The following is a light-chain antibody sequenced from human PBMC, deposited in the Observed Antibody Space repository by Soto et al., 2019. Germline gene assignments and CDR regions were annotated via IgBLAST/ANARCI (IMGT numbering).Light chain of an antibody. CDR3: QSYDSSLSGWV. V-gene: IGLV1-40*01. CDR1: SSNIGAGYD. CDR2: GNS. J-gene: IGLJ3*02. Sequence: VLTQPPSVSGAPGQRVPISCTGSSSNIGAGYDVHWYQQLPGTAPKLLIYGNSNRPSGVPDRFSGSKSGTSASLAITGLQAEDEADYYCQSYDSSLSGWVFGGGTKLTVL.